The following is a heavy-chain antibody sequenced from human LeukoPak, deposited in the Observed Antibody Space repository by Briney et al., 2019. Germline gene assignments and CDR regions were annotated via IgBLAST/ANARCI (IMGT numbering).Heavy chain of an antibody. Sequence: PGGSLRLSRAASGFTFSSYSMIWVRQAPGRGLEWVSSISSSSSYIYYADSAKGRFTISRDNAKNSLYLQMNSLRAEDTAVYYCARVLRYFDWLRTQTDYWGQGTLVTVSS. J-gene: IGHJ4*02. CDR1: GFTFSSYS. D-gene: IGHD3-9*01. CDR3: ARVLRYFDWLRTQTDY. CDR2: ISSSSSYI. V-gene: IGHV3-21*01.